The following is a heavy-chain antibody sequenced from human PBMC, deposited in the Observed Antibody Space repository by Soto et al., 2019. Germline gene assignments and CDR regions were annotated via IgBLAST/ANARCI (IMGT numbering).Heavy chain of an antibody. CDR3: AKESHCNKGRCSLGLIGDRAFDI. CDR1: GLTFSAYG. D-gene: IGHD2-8*01. CDR2: ISYDGSKK. V-gene: IGHV3-30*18. Sequence: QARLVESGGGVVQPGRSLRLSCEASGLTFSAYGMHWVRQAPGKGLEWVATISYDGSKKYFGDSVKGRFTISRDNSKSIMYLEMTSLRTEDTAVYYCAKESHCNKGRCSLGLIGDRAFDILGQGPMVTVSS. J-gene: IGHJ3*02.